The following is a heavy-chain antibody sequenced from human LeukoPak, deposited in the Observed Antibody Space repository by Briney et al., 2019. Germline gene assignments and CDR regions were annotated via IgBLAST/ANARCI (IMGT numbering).Heavy chain of an antibody. CDR3: ARAPYDILTGYREDDAFDI. J-gene: IGHJ3*02. CDR1: GFTFSSYS. CDR2: ISSSSSYI. V-gene: IGHV3-21*01. Sequence: PGGSLGLSCAASGFTFSSYSMNWVRQAPGKGLEWVSSISSSSSYIYYADSVKGRFTISRDNAKNSLYLQMNSLRAEDTAVYYCARAPYDILTGYREDDAFDIWGQGTMVTVSS. D-gene: IGHD3-9*01.